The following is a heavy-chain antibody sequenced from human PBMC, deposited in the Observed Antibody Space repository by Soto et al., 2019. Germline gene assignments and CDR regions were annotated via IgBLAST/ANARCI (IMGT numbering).Heavy chain of an antibody. J-gene: IGHJ4*02. CDR3: ARNRYGGYDFDY. Sequence: SETLSLTCTVSGGSISSSSYYWGWIRQPPGKGLEWIGSIYYSGSTYYIPSLKSRATISVDKSRNQFSLRLNSVTAADTAVYYCARNRYGGYDFDYWGQGTLVTVS. CDR2: IYYSGST. CDR1: GGSISSSSYY. V-gene: IGHV4-39*01. D-gene: IGHD5-12*01.